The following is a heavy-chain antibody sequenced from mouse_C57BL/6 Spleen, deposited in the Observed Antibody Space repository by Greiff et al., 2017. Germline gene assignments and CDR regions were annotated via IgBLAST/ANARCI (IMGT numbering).Heavy chain of an antibody. V-gene: IGHV5-12*01. CDR3: ARQSNYDYFDY. D-gene: IGHD2-5*01. J-gene: IGHJ2*01. CDR2: ISTGGGST. CDR1: GFTFSDYY. Sequence: EVMLVESGGGLVQPGGSLKLSCAASGFTFSDYYMYWVRQTPEKRLEWVAYISTGGGSTYYPDTVKGRFTISRDNAKNTLYLQMSRLKSEDTAMYYCARQSNYDYFDYWGQGTTLTVSS.